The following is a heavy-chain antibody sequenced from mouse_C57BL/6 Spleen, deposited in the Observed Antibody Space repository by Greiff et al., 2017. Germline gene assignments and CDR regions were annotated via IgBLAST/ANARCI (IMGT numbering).Heavy chain of an antibody. CDR3: ARCTVVATGRSYFGY. Sequence: QVQLKQPGAELVMPGASVKLSCKASGYTFTSYWMHWVKQRPGQGLEWIGEIDPSDSYTNYNQKFKGKSTLTVDKSSSTAYMQLSSLTSEDSAVYYCARCTVVATGRSYFGYWGQGTTLTGSS. J-gene: IGHJ2*01. CDR2: IDPSDSYT. V-gene: IGHV1-69*01. CDR1: GYTFTSYW. D-gene: IGHD1-1*01.